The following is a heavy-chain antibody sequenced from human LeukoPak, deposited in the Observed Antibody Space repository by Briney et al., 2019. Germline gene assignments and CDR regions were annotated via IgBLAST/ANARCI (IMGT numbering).Heavy chain of an antibody. J-gene: IGHJ4*02. CDR2: IKEDGSEE. V-gene: IGHV3-7*03. CDR3: VRDRSYGAFDY. CDR1: GFNFGEFW. Sequence: PEGSLRLSCAASGFNFGEFWMAWVRQTPGKGLEWVADIKEDGSEEFYVDSVKGRFTISRDNSKNSLYLQMNSLRAEDTAFYHCVRDRSYGAFDYWGQGTLVTVSS. D-gene: IGHD5-18*01.